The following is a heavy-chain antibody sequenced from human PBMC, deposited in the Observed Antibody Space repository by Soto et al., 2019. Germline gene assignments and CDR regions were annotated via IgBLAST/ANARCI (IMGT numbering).Heavy chain of an antibody. V-gene: IGHV1-69*12. Sequence: QVQLVQSGAEVKKPGSSVKVSCKASGGTFSSYAISWVRQAPGQGLEWMGGIIPIFGTANYAQKFQGRVTITADESTSTAYMELSSLRSEDTAVYYCAGTMVRGVIIGGWYFDLWGRGTLVTVSS. CDR2: IIPIFGTA. D-gene: IGHD3-10*01. J-gene: IGHJ2*01. CDR1: GGTFSSYA. CDR3: AGTMVRGVIIGGWYFDL.